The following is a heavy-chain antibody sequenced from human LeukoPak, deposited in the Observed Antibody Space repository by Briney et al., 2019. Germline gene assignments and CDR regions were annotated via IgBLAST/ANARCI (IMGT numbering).Heavy chain of an antibody. Sequence: SETLSLTCTVSGGSISSYYWSWIRQPPGKGLEWIGYIYYSGSTNYNPSLKSRVTISVDTSKNQFSLKLSSVTAADTAVYYCARDYVASSGPDAFDIWGQGTMVTVSS. J-gene: IGHJ3*02. CDR1: GGSISSYY. D-gene: IGHD3-22*01. V-gene: IGHV4-59*01. CDR3: ARDYVASSGPDAFDI. CDR2: IYYSGST.